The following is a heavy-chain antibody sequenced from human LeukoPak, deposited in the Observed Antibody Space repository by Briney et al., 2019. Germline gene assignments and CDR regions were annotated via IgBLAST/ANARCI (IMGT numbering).Heavy chain of an antibody. CDR3: ARGSSYYDFWSGYEVGYYYYGMDV. CDR2: MNPNSGNT. V-gene: IGHV1-8*01. D-gene: IGHD3-3*01. CDR1: GYTFTIYD. Sequence: ASVTVSFKASGYTFTIYDINWVRQATGQGLEWMGWMNPNSGNTGYAQKFQGRVTMTRNTSISTAYMELSSLRSEDTAVYYCARGSSYYDFWSGYEVGYYYYGMDVWGQGTTVTVSS. J-gene: IGHJ6*02.